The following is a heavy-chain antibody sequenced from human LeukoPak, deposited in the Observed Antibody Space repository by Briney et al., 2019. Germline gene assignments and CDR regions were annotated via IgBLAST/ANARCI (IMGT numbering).Heavy chain of an antibody. J-gene: IGHJ6*03. D-gene: IGHD1-1*01. CDR1: GFTFSSYG. V-gene: IGHV3-30*02. CDR2: IWYGGSNK. CDR3: AKDGISGYYYYYMDV. Sequence: PGGSLRLSCAASGFTFSSYGMHWVRQAPGKGLEWVAVIWYGGSNKYYADSVKGRFTISRDNSKNTLYLQMNSLRAEDTAVYYCAKDGISGYYYYYMDVWGKGTTVTVSS.